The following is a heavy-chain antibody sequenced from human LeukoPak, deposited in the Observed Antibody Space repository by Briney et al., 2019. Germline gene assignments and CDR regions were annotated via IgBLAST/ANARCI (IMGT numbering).Heavy chain of an antibody. CDR2: IYGGGST. CDR1: GFIVSTNY. Sequence: PGGSLRLSCAASGFIVSTNYMSWVRQAPGKGLGWVSVIYGGGSTYYADSVKGRFTISRDNSKNTLYLQMNSLRAEDTAVYYCAKDHQWGYGYYFDYWGQGTLVTVSS. CDR3: AKDHQWGYGYYFDY. J-gene: IGHJ4*02. D-gene: IGHD5-18*01. V-gene: IGHV3-66*01.